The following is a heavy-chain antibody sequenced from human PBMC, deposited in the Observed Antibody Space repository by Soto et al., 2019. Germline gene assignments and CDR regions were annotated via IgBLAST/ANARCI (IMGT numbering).Heavy chain of an antibody. CDR2: IIPIFGTA. V-gene: IGHV1-69*06. J-gene: IGHJ4*02. D-gene: IGHD1-26*01. Sequence: QVQLVQSGAEVKKTGSSVKVSCKASGGTFSSYAISWVRQAPGQGLEWMGGIIPIFGTANYVQKFHGRVTITAEKSTSTAYMELSSLRSEDTAVYYCARDQLGAIPFDYWGQGTLVTVSS. CDR1: GGTFSSYA. CDR3: ARDQLGAIPFDY.